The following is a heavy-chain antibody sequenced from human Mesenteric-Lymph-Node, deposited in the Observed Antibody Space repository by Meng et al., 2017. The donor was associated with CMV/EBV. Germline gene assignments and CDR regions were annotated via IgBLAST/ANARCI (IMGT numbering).Heavy chain of an antibody. Sequence: GSLRLSCSVSGASVSGGTFYWSWIRQPPGKGLEWIGFVYYRGSTNYNPSLKSRVTMSVDTSKNQLSLSLSSVTAADTAVYYCARSSYCSSTTCYYGMDVWGQGTAVTVSS. D-gene: IGHD2-2*01. V-gene: IGHV4-61*01. J-gene: IGHJ6*02. CDR2: VYYRGST. CDR1: GASVSGGTFY. CDR3: ARSSYCSSTTCYYGMDV.